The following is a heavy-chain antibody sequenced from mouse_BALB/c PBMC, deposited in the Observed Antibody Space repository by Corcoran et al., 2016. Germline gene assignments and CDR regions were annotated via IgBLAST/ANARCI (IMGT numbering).Heavy chain of an antibody. Sequence: EVQLQQSGPELVKPGASVKMSCKASGYTFTSYVMHWVKQKPGQGLEWIGYINPYNDGTKYNAKFKGKATLTSDKSSSTAYMELSSLTSEDSAVYYCAREGWGAHVSFDYWGQGTTLTVSS. CDR2: INPYNDGT. J-gene: IGHJ2*01. V-gene: IGHV1S136*01. D-gene: IGHD3-3*01. CDR1: GYTFTSYV. CDR3: AREGWGAHVSFDY.